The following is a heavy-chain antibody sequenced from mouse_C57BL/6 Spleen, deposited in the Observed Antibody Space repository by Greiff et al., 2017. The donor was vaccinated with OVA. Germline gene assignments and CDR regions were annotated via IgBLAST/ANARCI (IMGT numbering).Heavy chain of an antibody. D-gene: IGHD2-4*01. V-gene: IGHV1-22*01. CDR1: GYTFTDYN. CDR2: INPNNGGT. CDR3: ARSGYDYPPMDY. J-gene: IGHJ4*01. Sequence: EVHLVESGPELVKPGASVKMSCKASGYTFTDYNMHWVKQSHGKSLEWIGYINPNNGGTSYNQKFKGKATLTVNKSSSTAYMELRSLTSEDSAVYYCARSGYDYPPMDYWGQGTSVTVSS.